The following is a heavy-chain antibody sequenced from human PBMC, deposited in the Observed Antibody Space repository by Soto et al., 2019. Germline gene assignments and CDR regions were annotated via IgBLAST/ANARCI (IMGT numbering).Heavy chain of an antibody. CDR3: AKDNWNPTHPLSYYYYGMDV. Sequence: GGSLRLSCAASGFTFSSYGMHWVRQAPGKGLEWVAVISYDGSNKYYADSVKGRFTISRDNSKNTLYLQMKSLRAEDTAVYYCAKDNWNPTHPLSYYYYGMDVWGQGTTVTVSS. J-gene: IGHJ6*02. CDR2: ISYDGSNK. V-gene: IGHV3-30*18. CDR1: GFTFSSYG. D-gene: IGHD1-20*01.